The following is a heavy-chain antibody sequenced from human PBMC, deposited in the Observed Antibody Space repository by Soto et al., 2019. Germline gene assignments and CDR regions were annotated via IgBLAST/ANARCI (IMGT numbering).Heavy chain of an antibody. D-gene: IGHD4-17*01. Sequence: QVQLVQSGAEVRKPGASVKVSCKASGYTFTSYGISWVRQAPGQGLEWMGWISAYNGNTNYAQKLQGRVTMTTDTSTSTAYMELRSLRSDDTAVYYCARRGSNDYGDYQDAYYYYGMDVWGQGTTVTVSS. J-gene: IGHJ6*02. CDR3: ARRGSNDYGDYQDAYYYYGMDV. CDR2: ISAYNGNT. V-gene: IGHV1-18*04. CDR1: GYTFTSYG.